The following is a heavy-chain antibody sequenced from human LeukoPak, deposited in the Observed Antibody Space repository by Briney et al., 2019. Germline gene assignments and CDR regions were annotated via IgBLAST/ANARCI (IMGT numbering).Heavy chain of an antibody. CDR3: AKDLVRFLEWLSPPDY. J-gene: IGHJ4*02. V-gene: IGHV3-23*01. CDR2: ISGSGGST. D-gene: IGHD3-3*01. Sequence: GGSLRLSCAASGFTFSSYAMSWVRQAPGKGLAWVSAISGSGGSTYYADSVKGRFTISRDNSKNTLYLQMNSLRAEDTAVYYCAKDLVRFLEWLSPPDYWGQGTLVTVSS. CDR1: GFTFSSYA.